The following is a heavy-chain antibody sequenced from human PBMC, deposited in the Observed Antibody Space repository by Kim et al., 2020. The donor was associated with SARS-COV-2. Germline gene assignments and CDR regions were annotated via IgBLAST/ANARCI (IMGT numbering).Heavy chain of an antibody. V-gene: IGHV4-31*03. Sequence: SETLSLTCTVSGGSISSGGYYWSWIRQHPGKGLEWIGYIYYSGSTYYNPSLKSRVTISVDTSKNQFSLKLSSVTAADTAVYYCAREKGSYYGSVSDYWGQGTLVTVSS. CDR1: GGSISSGGYY. CDR2: IYYSGST. CDR3: AREKGSYYGSVSDY. D-gene: IGHD3-10*01. J-gene: IGHJ4*02.